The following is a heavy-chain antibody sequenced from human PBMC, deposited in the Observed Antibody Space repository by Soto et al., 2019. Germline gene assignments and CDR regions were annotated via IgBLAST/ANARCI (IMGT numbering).Heavy chain of an antibody. J-gene: IGHJ4*02. CDR1: GFTFSSYA. V-gene: IGHV3-30-3*01. CDR2: ISYDGSNK. CDR3: ARGGNLWFGEPFDY. D-gene: IGHD3-10*01. Sequence: QVQLVESGGGVVQPGRSLRLSCAASGFTFSSYAMHWVRQAPGKGLEWVAVISYDGSNKYYADSVKGRFTISRDNSKNTLYLQMNSLRAEDTALYYCARGGNLWFGEPFDYWGQGTLVNVSS.